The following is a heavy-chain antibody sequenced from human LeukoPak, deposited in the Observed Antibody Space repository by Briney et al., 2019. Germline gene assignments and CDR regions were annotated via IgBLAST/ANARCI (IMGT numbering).Heavy chain of an antibody. V-gene: IGHV3-53*01. Sequence: QPGGSLRLSCAASGFTVSSTYMSWVRQAPGKGLEWVSIIYSAGSTYYADSVKGRFTISRDNSKNTLYLQMNSLRAEDTAVYYCARDITGYWGQGTLVTVSS. CDR1: GFTVSSTY. J-gene: IGHJ4*02. CDR3: ARDITGY. D-gene: IGHD1-14*01. CDR2: IYSAGST.